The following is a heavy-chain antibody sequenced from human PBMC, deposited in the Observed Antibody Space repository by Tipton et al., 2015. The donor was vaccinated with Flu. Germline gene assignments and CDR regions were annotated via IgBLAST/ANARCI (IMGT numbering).Heavy chain of an antibody. J-gene: IGHJ3*02. D-gene: IGHD2-15*01. CDR1: GGSFSSHY. V-gene: IGHV4-34*01. Sequence: LRLSCAVYGGSFSSHYWSWIRQPPGKGLEWIGEINPSGSTNYNPSLKSRVAISGDTSKNQVSLKLSSVTAADTAVYYCAAHCSGGSCSHAFDIWAKGQWSPSLQ. CDR3: AAHCSGGSCSHAFDI. CDR2: INPSGST.